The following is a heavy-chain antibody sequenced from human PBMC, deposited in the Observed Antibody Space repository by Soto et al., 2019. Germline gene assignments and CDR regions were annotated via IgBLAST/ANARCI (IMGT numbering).Heavy chain of an antibody. V-gene: IGHV1-2*02. D-gene: IGHD5-18*01. CDR2: MNPKSGGA. J-gene: IGHJ3*02. CDR3: TRENIENSDGLYDAFDI. Sequence: ASVNVSCKTSGYTFTDYYTHWVRQGPGQGLECMGWMNPKSGGAYFAQKFQGRVTLTRDTSIGTAYIEVNSLTSDDTAVYFCTRENIENSDGLYDAFDIWGQGTTVTVSS. CDR1: GYTFTDYY.